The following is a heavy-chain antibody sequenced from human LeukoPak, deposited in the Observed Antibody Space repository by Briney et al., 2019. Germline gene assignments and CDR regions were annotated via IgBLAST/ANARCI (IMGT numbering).Heavy chain of an antibody. Sequence: GGSLRLSCAASGFTFSSYGMHWVRQAPGKGLEWVAVIWYDGSNKYYADSVKGRFTISRDNSKNTLYLQMNSLRAEDTAVYYCAKDRAGTTLDYWGQGTLVTVSS. J-gene: IGHJ4*02. CDR1: GFTFSSYG. V-gene: IGHV3-33*06. CDR2: IWYDGSNK. CDR3: AKDRAGTTLDY. D-gene: IGHD1-1*01.